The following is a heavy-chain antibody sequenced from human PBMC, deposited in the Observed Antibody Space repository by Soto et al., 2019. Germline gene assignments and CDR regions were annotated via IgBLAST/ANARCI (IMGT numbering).Heavy chain of an antibody. CDR2: ISAYNGNT. V-gene: IGHV1-18*01. CDR1: GYTFTSYG. CDR3: ARLGGSHPVSTPAFDI. D-gene: IGHD2-15*01. Sequence: QVQLVQSGAEVKKPGASVKVSCKASGYTFTSYGISWVRQAPGQGLEWMGWISAYNGNTNYAQKLQGRVTMTTDTSTSTAYKELRSLRSDDTAVYYCARLGGSHPVSTPAFDIWGQGTMVTVSS. J-gene: IGHJ3*02.